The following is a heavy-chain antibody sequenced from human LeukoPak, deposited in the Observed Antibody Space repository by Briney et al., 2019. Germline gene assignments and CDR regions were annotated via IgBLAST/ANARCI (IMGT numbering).Heavy chain of an antibody. CDR2: ISYDGSNK. Sequence: PGGSLRLSCAASGFTFSSYAMHWVRQAPGKGLEWVAVISYDGSNKYYADSVKGRFTISRDNSKNTLYLQMNSLRAEDTAVYYCAREASYADETGSSHDYWGQGTLVTVSS. V-gene: IGHV3-30-3*01. J-gene: IGHJ4*02. D-gene: IGHD4-17*01. CDR3: AREASYADETGSSHDY. CDR1: GFTFSSYA.